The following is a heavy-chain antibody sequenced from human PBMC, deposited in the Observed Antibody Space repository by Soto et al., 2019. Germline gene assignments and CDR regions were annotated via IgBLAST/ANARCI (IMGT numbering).Heavy chain of an antibody. V-gene: IGHV3-23*01. CDR2: ISDSGDRT. J-gene: IGHJ3*01. CDR1: GFTLSMSA. CDR3: AKDRGIIVKAGDAFDV. Sequence: LRLSCASSGFTLSMSAVNWVRQAPGKGLEWVSYISDSGDRTYYADSVKGRFTISRDRSKNTVSLQMDSLRAEDTAVYYCAKDRGIIVKAGDAFDVWGQGTKVTVSS. D-gene: IGHD3-16*02.